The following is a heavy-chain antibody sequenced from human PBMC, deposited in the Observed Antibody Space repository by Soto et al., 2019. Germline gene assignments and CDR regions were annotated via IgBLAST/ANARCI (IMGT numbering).Heavy chain of an antibody. CDR2: FSGSGDST. CDR1: GFTFSSYA. D-gene: IGHD1-26*01. CDR3: ARRGSGSYYDY. V-gene: IGHV3-23*01. Sequence: EVQLLESGGGLVQPGGSLRLSCAASGFTFSSYAMRWVRQAPVKGLEWVSAFSGSGDSTYYADSVKGRFTICRDNPKITLYLQVNRMRAEDTAVYYWARRGSGSYYDYWGQGTLVTVSS. J-gene: IGHJ4*02.